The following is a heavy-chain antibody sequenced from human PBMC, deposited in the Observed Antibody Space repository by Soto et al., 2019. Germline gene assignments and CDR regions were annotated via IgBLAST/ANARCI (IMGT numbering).Heavy chain of an antibody. J-gene: IGHJ3*02. Sequence: GESLKISCAASGFTFSSYSMNWVRQAPGKGLEWVSSISSSSSYIYYADSVKGRFTISRDNAKNSLYLQMNSLRAEDTAVYYCARDQLTGDAFDIWGQGTMVTVSS. D-gene: IGHD7-27*01. V-gene: IGHV3-21*01. CDR1: GFTFSSYS. CDR3: ARDQLTGDAFDI. CDR2: ISSSSSYI.